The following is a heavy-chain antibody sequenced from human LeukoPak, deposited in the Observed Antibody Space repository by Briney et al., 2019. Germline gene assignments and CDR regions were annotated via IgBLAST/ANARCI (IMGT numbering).Heavy chain of an antibody. CDR2: ISSSSSTI. CDR3: ARDFSHYDFWSGYYHFDY. D-gene: IGHD3-3*01. CDR1: GFTFSSYS. J-gene: IGHJ4*02. V-gene: IGHV3-48*02. Sequence: GGSLRLSCAASGFTFSSYSMNWVRQAPGKGLEWVSYISSSSSTIYYADSVKGRFTISRDNAKNSLYLQVNSLRDEDTAVYYCARDFSHYDFWSGYYHFDYWGQGTLVTVSS.